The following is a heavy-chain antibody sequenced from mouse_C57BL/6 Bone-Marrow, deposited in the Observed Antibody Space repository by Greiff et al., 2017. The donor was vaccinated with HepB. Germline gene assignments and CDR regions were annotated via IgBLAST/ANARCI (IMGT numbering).Heavy chain of an antibody. CDR2: ISSGGSYT. CDR3: AYGSSAFYAMDY. D-gene: IGHD1-1*01. CDR1: GFTFSSYG. V-gene: IGHV5-6*01. J-gene: IGHJ4*01. Sequence: EVLLVESGGDLVKPGGSLKLSCAASGFTFSSYGMSWVRQTPDKRLEWVATISSGGSYTYYPDSVKGRYTISRDNAKNTLYLQMSSLKSEDTAMYYCAYGSSAFYAMDYWGQGTSITVSS.